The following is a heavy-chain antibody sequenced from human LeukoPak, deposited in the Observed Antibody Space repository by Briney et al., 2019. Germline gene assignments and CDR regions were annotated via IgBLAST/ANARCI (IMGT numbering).Heavy chain of an antibody. Sequence: ASVKVSCKASGGTFTSYDINWVRQATGQGLEWMGWMNPNSGNTGYAQKFQGRVTMTRNTSISTAYMELSSLRSEDTAVYYCARTARGYSGYDPTDYWGQGTLVTVSS. D-gene: IGHD5-12*01. CDR3: ARTARGYSGYDPTDY. CDR2: MNPNSGNT. J-gene: IGHJ4*02. V-gene: IGHV1-8*01. CDR1: GGTFTSYD.